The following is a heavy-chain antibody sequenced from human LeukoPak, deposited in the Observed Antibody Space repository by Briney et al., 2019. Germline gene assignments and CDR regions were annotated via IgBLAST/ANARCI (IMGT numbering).Heavy chain of an antibody. CDR2: ISGSGRST. D-gene: IGHD5-18*01. CDR3: AKGFSYGPTYYFAY. J-gene: IGHJ4*02. V-gene: IGHV3-23*01. Sequence: GGSLRLSCAASGFTFSSYAMNWVRQTPGKGLEWVSSISGSGRSTYYADSVKVRFTISRDNSKNTLSLQMTSLRAEDTAVYYCAKGFSYGPTYYFAYWGQGTLVTVSS. CDR1: GFTFSSYA.